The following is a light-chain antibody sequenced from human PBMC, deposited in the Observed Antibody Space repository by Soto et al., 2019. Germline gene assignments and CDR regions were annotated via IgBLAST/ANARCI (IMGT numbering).Light chain of an antibody. CDR1: QSISYF. V-gene: IGKV3-11*01. CDR3: QQRSNWPLT. CDR2: DAS. Sequence: EIVLTQSPATLSLSPGKRATLSCRASQSISYFLAWYQQKPGQAPRLLIYDASRRATGIPARFSGSGSGTDFTLTISSLEPEDFGVYFCQQRSNWPLTFGPGTKVDIK. J-gene: IGKJ3*01.